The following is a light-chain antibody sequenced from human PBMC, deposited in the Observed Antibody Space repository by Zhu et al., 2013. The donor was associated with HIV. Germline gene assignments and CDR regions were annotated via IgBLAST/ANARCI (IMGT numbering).Light chain of an antibody. CDR1: QNVGSNS. J-gene: IGKJ3*01. CDR2: GAS. V-gene: IGKV3-20*01. CDR3: QQYGTSRGIT. Sequence: EIVMTQSPATLSVSPGERATLSCRASQNVGSNSVAWYNQKPGQAPRLLIYGASSRATGVPDRFSGSGSGTDFTLTISSLEPEDFAVYYCQQYGTSRGITFGPWDQSGDQT.